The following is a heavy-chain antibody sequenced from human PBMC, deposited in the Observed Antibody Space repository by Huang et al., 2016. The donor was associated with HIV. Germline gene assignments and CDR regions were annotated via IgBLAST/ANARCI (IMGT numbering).Heavy chain of an antibody. J-gene: IGHJ4*02. CDR2: INPTGGST. V-gene: IGHV1-46*01. Sequence: QVLLVQSGAEVARPGASVKVSCKASGYTFTHHYIHWIRQAPGQGLEWMGIINPTGGSTKYEQKFQGRVIMTRDTSTSTVHMELSSLRSEDTAVYYCARVSASSGGYFYDHWGQGTLVTVSS. CDR3: ARVSASSGGYFYDH. CDR1: GYTFTHHY. D-gene: IGHD2-8*02.